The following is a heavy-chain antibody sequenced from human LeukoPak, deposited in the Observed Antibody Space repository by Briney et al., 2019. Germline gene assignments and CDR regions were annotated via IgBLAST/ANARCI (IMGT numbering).Heavy chain of an antibody. J-gene: IGHJ4*02. CDR1: GFTFSSYS. Sequence: GGSLRLSCAASGFTFSSYSMNWVRQAPGKGLEWVSSISSSSSYIYYADSVKGRFTISRDNAKNSLYLQMNSLRAEDTAVYYCASQGDFDWLSNYFDYWGQGTLVTVSS. V-gene: IGHV3-21*01. CDR2: ISSSSSYI. D-gene: IGHD3-9*01. CDR3: ASQGDFDWLSNYFDY.